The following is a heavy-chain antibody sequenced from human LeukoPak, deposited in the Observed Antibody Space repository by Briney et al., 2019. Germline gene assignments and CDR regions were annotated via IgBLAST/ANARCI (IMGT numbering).Heavy chain of an antibody. V-gene: IGHV4-34*01. CDR2: INHSGST. J-gene: IGHJ4*02. D-gene: IGHD1-26*01. CDR1: GGSFSGYS. Sequence: KPSETLSLTRAVYGGSFSGYSWSWIRQPPGKGLEWIGEINHSGSTNYNPSLKSRVTISVDTSKSQFSLELSSVTAADTAVYYCARGYSGSYPYYFDYWGQGTLVTVSS. CDR3: ARGYSGSYPYYFDY.